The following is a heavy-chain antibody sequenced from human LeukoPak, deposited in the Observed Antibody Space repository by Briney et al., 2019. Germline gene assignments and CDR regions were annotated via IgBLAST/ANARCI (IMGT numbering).Heavy chain of an antibody. D-gene: IGHD3-3*01. CDR2: INHSGST. CDR1: GGSFSGYY. J-gene: IGHJ4*02. V-gene: IGHV4-34*01. CDR3: ARSITIFGVVWGAFDI. Sequence: SETLSLTCAVYGGSFSGYYWSWIRQPPGKGLEWIEEINHSGSTNYNPSLKSRVTISVDTSKNQFSLKLSSVTAADTAVYYCARSITIFGVVWGAFDIWGQGTLVTVSS.